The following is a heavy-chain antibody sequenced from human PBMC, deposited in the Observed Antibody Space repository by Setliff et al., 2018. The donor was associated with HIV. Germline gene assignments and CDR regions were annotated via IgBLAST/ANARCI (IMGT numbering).Heavy chain of an antibody. V-gene: IGHV2-5*02. CDR3: ARRAGSSWFRFYFDY. J-gene: IGHJ4*02. CDR2: LYWDDDK. CDR1: GFSLSTSGAA. Sequence: PTLVTPTQTLTLTCTFSGFSLSTSGAAVGWIRQPPGKALEWLAILYWDDDKRYTPSLNNRLTITKGTSKNQVVLTMTNVDPVDTATYFCARRAGSSWFRFYFDYWGQGALVTVSS. D-gene: IGHD6-13*01.